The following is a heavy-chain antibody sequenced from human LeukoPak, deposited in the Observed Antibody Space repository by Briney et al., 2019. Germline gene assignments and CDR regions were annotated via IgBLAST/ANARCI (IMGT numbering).Heavy chain of an antibody. V-gene: IGHV1-2*02. CDR3: ARDRGWEYQLLIDAFDI. Sequence: ASVKLSCKASGYTFTGYYMHWVRQAPGQGLEWMGWINPNSGGTNYAQKFQGRVTMTRDTSISTAYMELSRLRSDDTAVYYCARDRGWEYQLLIDAFDIWGQGTMVTVSS. J-gene: IGHJ3*02. D-gene: IGHD2-2*01. CDR1: GYTFTGYY. CDR2: INPNSGGT.